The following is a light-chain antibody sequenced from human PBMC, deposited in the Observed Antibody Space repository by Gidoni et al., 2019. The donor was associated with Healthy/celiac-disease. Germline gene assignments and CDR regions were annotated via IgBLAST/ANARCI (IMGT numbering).Light chain of an antibody. Sequence: QSVLTQPPSASGTPRHRVTISCSGSSSNIGSNTVNWYQQLPGTAPKLLIYSNNQRPSGVPDRFSGSKSGTSASLAISGLQSEDEADYYCAAWDDSLNGHWVFGGGTKLTVL. CDR3: AAWDDSLNGHWV. V-gene: IGLV1-44*01. J-gene: IGLJ3*02. CDR2: SNN. CDR1: SSNIGSNT.